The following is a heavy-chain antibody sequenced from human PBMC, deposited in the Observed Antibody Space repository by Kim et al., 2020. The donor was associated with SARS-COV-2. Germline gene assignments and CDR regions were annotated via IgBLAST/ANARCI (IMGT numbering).Heavy chain of an antibody. D-gene: IGHD3-10*01. V-gene: IGHV3-72*01. J-gene: IGHJ4*02. CDR1: GFTFSDYY. CDR3: NRTRPYGPYDY. Sequence: GGSLRLSCAASGFTFSDYYMDWVRQAPGKGLEWVGRSRDKDNGDTTDYAASVKGRFTISRDESKNTVNLQVNSLQSEDKAVYYCNRTRPYGPYDYWGQGTLVPVSA. CDR2: SRDKDNGDTT.